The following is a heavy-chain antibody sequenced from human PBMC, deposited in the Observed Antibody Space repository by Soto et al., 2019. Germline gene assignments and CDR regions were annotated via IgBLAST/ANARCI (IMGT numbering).Heavy chain of an antibody. Sequence: GGSLRLSCAASGFTFSSYAMHWVRQAPGKGLEWVAVISYDGSNKYYADSVKGRFTISRDNSKNTLYLQMNSLRAEDTAVYYCARAEAVYNWFDPWGQGTLVTVSS. CDR2: ISYDGSNK. CDR1: GFTFSSYA. V-gene: IGHV3-30-3*01. CDR3: ARAEAVYNWFDP. J-gene: IGHJ5*02. D-gene: IGHD6-19*01.